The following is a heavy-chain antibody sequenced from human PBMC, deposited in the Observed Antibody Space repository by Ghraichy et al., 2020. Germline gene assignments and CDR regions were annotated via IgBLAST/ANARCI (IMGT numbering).Heavy chain of an antibody. D-gene: IGHD5-24*01. V-gene: IGHV1-2*04. Sequence: ASVKVSCKASGYTFTGYYMHWVRQAPGQGLEWMGWINPNSGGTNYAQKFQGWVTMTRDTSISTAYMELSRLRSDDTAVYYCARVNQKRVEDGYSTAGAFDIWGQGTMVTVSS. CDR2: INPNSGGT. CDR1: GYTFTGYY. CDR3: ARVNQKRVEDGYSTAGAFDI. J-gene: IGHJ3*02.